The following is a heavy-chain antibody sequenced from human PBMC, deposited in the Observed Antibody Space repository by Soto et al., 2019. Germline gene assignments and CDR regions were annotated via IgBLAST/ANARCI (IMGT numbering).Heavy chain of an antibody. D-gene: IGHD2-15*01. CDR1: GFTFSSYA. CDR2: ISGSGGST. CDR3: AKDLCARGSCPNRFDP. Sequence: EVQLLESGGGLVQPGGSLRLSCAASGFTFSSYAMSWVRQAPGKGLEWVSAISGSGGSTYYADSVKGRFTISRDNSKNPLDLHMNSLRAEDTAVYYCAKDLCARGSCPNRFDPWGQGTLVTVSS. J-gene: IGHJ5*02. V-gene: IGHV3-23*01.